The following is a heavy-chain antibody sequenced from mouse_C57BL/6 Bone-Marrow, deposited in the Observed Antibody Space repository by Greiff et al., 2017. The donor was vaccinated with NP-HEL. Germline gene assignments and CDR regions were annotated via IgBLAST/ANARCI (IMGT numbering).Heavy chain of an antibody. CDR2: IDPSDSYT. J-gene: IGHJ3*01. CDR3: TTITTVVATRGFAY. D-gene: IGHD1-1*01. CDR1: GYTFTSYW. Sequence: VQLQQPGAELVRPGTSVKLSCKASGYTFTSYWMHWVKQRPGQGLEWIGVIDPSDSYTNYNQKFKGKATLTVDTSSNTAYLQLSSLTSEDTAVYYCTTITTVVATRGFAYWGQGTLVTVSA. V-gene: IGHV1-59*01.